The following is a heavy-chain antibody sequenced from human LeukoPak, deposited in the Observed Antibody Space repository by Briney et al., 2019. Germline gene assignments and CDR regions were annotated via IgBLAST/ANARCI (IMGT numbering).Heavy chain of an antibody. J-gene: IGHJ2*01. CDR1: GFTFSSYA. CDR3: AKSSSGSSSWYLSYFDL. D-gene: IGHD6-13*01. Sequence: PGGSLRLSCAASGFTFSSYAMSWVRQAPGKGLEWVSAISGSGGSTYYADSVKGRFTVSRDNSENMLYLQVNSLRADDTAVYFCAKSSSGSSSWYLSYFDLWGRGTLVTVSS. CDR2: ISGSGGST. V-gene: IGHV3-23*01.